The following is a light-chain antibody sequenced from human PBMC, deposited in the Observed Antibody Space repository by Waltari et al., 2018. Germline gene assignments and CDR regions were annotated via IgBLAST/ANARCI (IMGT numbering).Light chain of an antibody. J-gene: IGKJ1*01. CDR2: AAS. Sequence: DIQMTQSPSSLSASVGDSVTMACRASQRISSYLNWYQQKPGQAPKLLIYAASSVESGGPSRFRGSGFGTDFTLAINSLQPEDCAVYYCQQTYSNFRTFGQGTKVDVK. V-gene: IGKV1-39*01. CDR3: QQTYSNFRT. CDR1: QRISSY.